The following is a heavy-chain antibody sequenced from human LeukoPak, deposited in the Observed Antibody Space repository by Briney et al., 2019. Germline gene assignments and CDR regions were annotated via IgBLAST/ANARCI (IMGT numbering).Heavy chain of an antibody. V-gene: IGHV4-59*01. Sequence: SETLSLTCTVSGGSISTYYWSWIRQPPGKGLEWIGYIYYTGSTNYNPSLKSRVTISVDTSNNQFSLKLSSVTAADTAVYYCARGGGSGRGNWFDPCGQGTLVTVSS. CDR1: GGSISTYY. CDR2: IYYTGST. D-gene: IGHD3-10*01. J-gene: IGHJ5*02. CDR3: ARGGGSGRGNWFDP.